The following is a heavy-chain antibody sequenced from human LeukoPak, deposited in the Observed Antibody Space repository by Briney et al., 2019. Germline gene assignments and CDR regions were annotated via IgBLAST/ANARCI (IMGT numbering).Heavy chain of an antibody. CDR3: ARDVAWFGGLVDAFDI. D-gene: IGHD3-10*01. J-gene: IGHJ3*02. V-gene: IGHV3-7*01. Sequence: GRSLRLSCAASGFTFSSYWMSWVRQAPGKGLEWVANIKQDGSEKYYVDSVKGRFTISRDNAKNSLYLQMNSLRAEDTAVYYCARDVAWFGGLVDAFDIWGQGTMVTVSS. CDR2: IKQDGSEK. CDR1: GFTFSSYW.